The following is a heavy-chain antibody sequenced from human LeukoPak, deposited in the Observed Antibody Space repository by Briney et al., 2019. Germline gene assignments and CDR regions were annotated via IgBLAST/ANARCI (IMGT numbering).Heavy chain of an antibody. V-gene: IGHV4-39*01. Sequence: SETLSLTCTIFGDSVSRSDSYWDWIRQPPGKGLEWIGTIYYSGRTYYSPSLRSRVTLSVDMPNNQFSLTLSSVTAADTALYFCARRRYYDSSGYLEWGQGTLVTVSS. J-gene: IGHJ1*01. CDR1: GDSVSRSDSY. CDR2: IYYSGRT. CDR3: ARRRYYDSSGYLE. D-gene: IGHD3-22*01.